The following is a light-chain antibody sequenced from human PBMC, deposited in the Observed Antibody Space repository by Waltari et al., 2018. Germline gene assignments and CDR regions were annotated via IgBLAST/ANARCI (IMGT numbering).Light chain of an antibody. V-gene: IGKV3-20*01. J-gene: IGKJ1*01. CDR2: GAS. CDR1: QSVSRT. Sequence: EIVLTQSPGTLSLSPGERATLSCRASQSVSRTLAWYQQKPGQAPKLLIYGASIRATGIPDRFTGSGSGTDFILTSSSLEPEDFAIYFCQHYVRLPATFGQGTKVEIK. CDR3: QHYVRLPAT.